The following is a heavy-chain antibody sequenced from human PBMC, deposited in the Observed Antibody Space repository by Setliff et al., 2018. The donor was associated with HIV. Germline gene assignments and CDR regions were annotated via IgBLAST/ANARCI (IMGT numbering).Heavy chain of an antibody. CDR1: GYTFTGYY. Sequence: GASVKVSCKASGYTFTGYYIHWVRLAPGQGLEWMGWINPQSGGTNYAQKFEGRVTMTRDTSISTAYMELISLKSDDTAVYYCTKVGVDLLDGYRDFYLDYWGQGTLVTVSS. CDR2: INPQSGGT. V-gene: IGHV1-2*02. J-gene: IGHJ4*02. CDR3: TKVGVDLLDGYRDFYLDY. D-gene: IGHD3-3*01.